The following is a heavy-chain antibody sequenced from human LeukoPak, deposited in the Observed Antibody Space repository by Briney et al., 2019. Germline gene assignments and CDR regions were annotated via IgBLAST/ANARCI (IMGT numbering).Heavy chain of an antibody. CDR3: ARRRDGYNSDWFGP. Sequence: VSVKVSCKASGYIFTSYDINWVRQATGQGLEWMGWMNPNSGNTGYAQKFQGRVTITRDTSITTAYMELSSLRSEDTAVYYCARRRDGYNSDWFGPWGQGTLVTVSS. D-gene: IGHD5-24*01. CDR2: MNPNSGNT. V-gene: IGHV1-8*01. CDR1: GYIFTSYD. J-gene: IGHJ5*02.